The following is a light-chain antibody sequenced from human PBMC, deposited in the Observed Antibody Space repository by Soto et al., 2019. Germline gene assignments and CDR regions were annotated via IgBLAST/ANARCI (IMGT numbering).Light chain of an antibody. CDR3: QKYNCAPLT. J-gene: IGKJ4*01. CDR2: AAS. CDR1: LPISNY. V-gene: IGKV1-27*01. Sequence: DIQMTQSPSSLSASVGDRVTITCRASLPISNYLAWYQQKPGKIPNLLIYAASTLQAGVPSRFSGSGSRTDFAGASSCLPPEDIAGYYCQKYNCAPLTFGGRTKVDIK.